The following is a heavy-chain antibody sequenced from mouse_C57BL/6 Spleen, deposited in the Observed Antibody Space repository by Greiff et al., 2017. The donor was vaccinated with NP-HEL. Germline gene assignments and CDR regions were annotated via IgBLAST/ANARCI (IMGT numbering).Heavy chain of an antibody. J-gene: IGHJ4*01. D-gene: IGHD2-1*01. CDR2: INPSNGGT. V-gene: IGHV1-53*01. CDR1: GYTFTSYW. Sequence: VQLQQSGTELVKPGASVKLSCKASGYTFTSYWMHWVKQRPGQGLEWIGNINPSNGGTNYNEKFKSKATLTVDKSSSTAYMQLRSLTSEDSAVYYCATVYYGNYDAMDYWGQGTSVTVSS. CDR3: ATVYYGNYDAMDY.